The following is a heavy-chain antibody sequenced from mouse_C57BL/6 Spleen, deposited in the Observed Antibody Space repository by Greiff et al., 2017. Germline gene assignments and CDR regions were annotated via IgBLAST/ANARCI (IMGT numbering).Heavy chain of an antibody. CDR3: ARCSFITTVVAFDY. V-gene: IGHV1-69*01. CDR2: IDPSDSYT. J-gene: IGHJ2*01. Sequence: VQLQQSGAELVMPGASVKLSCKASGYTFTSYWMHWVKQRPGQGLEWIGEIDPSDSYTNYNQQFKGKSTLTVDKSSSTAYMPLSSLTSEDSAVYYCARCSFITTVVAFDYWGQGITLTVSS. D-gene: IGHD1-1*01. CDR1: GYTFTSYW.